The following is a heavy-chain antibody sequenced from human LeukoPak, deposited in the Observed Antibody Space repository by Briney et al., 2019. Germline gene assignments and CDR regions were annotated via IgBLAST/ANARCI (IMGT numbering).Heavy chain of an antibody. CDR1: GFTFSSYG. CDR2: IWYDGSNN. Sequence: GGSLRLSCAASGFTFSSYGMHWVRQAPGKGLEWVAVIWYDGSNNYYADSVKGRFTISRDNSKNTLYLQMNSLRAEDTAVYYCARGYCSSTSCPPYYYYMDVWGKGTTVTVSS. CDR3: ARGYCSSTSCPPYYYYMDV. J-gene: IGHJ6*03. V-gene: IGHV3-33*01. D-gene: IGHD2-2*03.